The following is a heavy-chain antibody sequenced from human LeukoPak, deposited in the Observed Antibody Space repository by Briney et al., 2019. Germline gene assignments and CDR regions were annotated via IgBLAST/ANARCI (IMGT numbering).Heavy chain of an antibody. CDR1: GYSFTSYW. CDR3: ATSESQTKFDY. D-gene: IGHD3-10*01. J-gene: IGHJ4*02. Sequence: RGESLKISCKGSGYSFTSYWIGWVRQMPGKGLEWMGIIYPGDSDTRYSPSFQGQVTISADKSINTAYLHWSSLKASDTAMYYCATSESQTKFDYWGQGTLVTVSS. V-gene: IGHV5-51*01. CDR2: IYPGDSDT.